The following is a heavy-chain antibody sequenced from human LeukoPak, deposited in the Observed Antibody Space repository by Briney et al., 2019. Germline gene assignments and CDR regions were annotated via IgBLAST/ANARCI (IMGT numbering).Heavy chain of an antibody. D-gene: IGHD2-21*02. CDR1: GFTFSSYG. Sequence: GGSLRLSCAASGFTFSSYGMHWVRQAPGKGLEWVAFIRYDGSNKYYADSVKGRFTISRDNSKNTLYLQMNSLRAEDTAVYYCAKSLGYCGGDCYPSYYMDVWGKGTTVTVSS. CDR2: IRYDGSNK. J-gene: IGHJ6*03. CDR3: AKSLGYCGGDCYPSYYMDV. V-gene: IGHV3-30*02.